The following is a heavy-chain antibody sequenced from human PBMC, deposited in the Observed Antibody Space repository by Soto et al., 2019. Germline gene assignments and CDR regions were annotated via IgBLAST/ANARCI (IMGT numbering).Heavy chain of an antibody. V-gene: IGHV4-39*01. CDR2: IYYSGST. CDR1: GGSISSSGYY. J-gene: IGHJ4*02. CDR3: ARQFSVYGDYGRYFDF. Sequence: QLQLQESGPGLVKPSVTLSLTCTVSGGSISSSGYYWGWIRQPPGKGLEWIGTIYYSGSTYYNPSLKSRVTISVDTSKNQFSLKLSSVTAADTAVYYCARQFSVYGDYGRYFDFWGQGTLVTVSS. D-gene: IGHD4-17*01.